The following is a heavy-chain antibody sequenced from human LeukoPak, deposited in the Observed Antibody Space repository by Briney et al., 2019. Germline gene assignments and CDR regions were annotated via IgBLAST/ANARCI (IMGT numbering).Heavy chain of an antibody. CDR2: IRYDGSNK. V-gene: IGHV3-30*02. J-gene: IGHJ4*02. D-gene: IGHD3-10*01. CDR1: GFTFSSYG. Sequence: PGGSLRLSCAASGFTFSSYGMHWVRQAPGKGLEWVAFIRYDGSNKYYADSVKGRFTISRDNSKNTLYLQMNSLRAEDTAVYYCAKGPEELWFGELGGYFDYWGQGTLVTVAS. CDR3: AKGPEELWFGELGGYFDY.